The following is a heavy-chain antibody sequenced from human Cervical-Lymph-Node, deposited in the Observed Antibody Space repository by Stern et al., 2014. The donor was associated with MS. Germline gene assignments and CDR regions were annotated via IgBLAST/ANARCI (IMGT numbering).Heavy chain of an antibody. J-gene: IGHJ4*02. CDR1: GFTFSSYA. Sequence: VQLVESGGGLVQPGGSLRLSCAASGFTFSSYAMSWVRQAPGQGLEWVSAISGSGGSTYYADSVKGRFTISRDNSKNTLYLQMNSLRAEDTAVYYCAKDKEQTYYYDSSGYYPFDYWGQGTLVTVSS. CDR2: ISGSGGST. D-gene: IGHD3-22*01. V-gene: IGHV3-23*04. CDR3: AKDKEQTYYYDSSGYYPFDY.